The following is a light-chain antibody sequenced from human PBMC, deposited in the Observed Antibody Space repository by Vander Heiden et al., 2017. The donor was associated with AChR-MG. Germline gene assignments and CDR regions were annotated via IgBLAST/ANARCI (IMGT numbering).Light chain of an antibody. CDR1: QSIRIH. Sequence: EIVLPQSPATLSSSPGEGATLSCRASQSIRIHLAWYQQKPGQAPRLLIYDASIRATGVPARFSGSGSGTDFTLTISYLEPEDFAVYYCHQRSTWPLTFGGGTKVEI. J-gene: IGKJ4*01. CDR2: DAS. V-gene: IGKV3-11*01. CDR3: HQRSTWPLT.